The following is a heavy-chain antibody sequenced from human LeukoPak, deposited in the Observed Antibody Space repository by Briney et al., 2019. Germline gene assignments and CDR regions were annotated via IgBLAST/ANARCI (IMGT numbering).Heavy chain of an antibody. CDR2: INPNSGGT. CDR1: GYTFTGYY. Sequence: EASVKVSCKASGYTFTGYYMHWVRQAPGQGLEWMGWINPNSGGTNYAQKFQGRVTMTSNTSISTAYMELSRLRSDDTAVYYCARVSRTAAQSVLGYWGQGTLVTVSS. D-gene: IGHD6-25*01. CDR3: ARVSRTAAQSVLGY. V-gene: IGHV1-2*02. J-gene: IGHJ4*02.